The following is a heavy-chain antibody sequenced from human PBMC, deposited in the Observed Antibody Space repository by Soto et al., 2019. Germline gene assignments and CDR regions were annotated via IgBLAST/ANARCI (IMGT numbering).Heavy chain of an antibody. V-gene: IGHV3-30*18. J-gene: IGHJ4*02. Sequence: GGCLRLSCAACWVSLRTYGVAGVCQYKCKWLEWLAVISNNGINQYYADSVKGRFTISRDNSRDTLFLQMNSLRVEDSAVYSCAKAGCSGGTCYLSYFAYWGQGALVTVSS. D-gene: IGHD2-15*01. CDR3: AKAGCSGGTCYLSYFAY. CDR1: WVSLRTYG. CDR2: ISNNGINQ.